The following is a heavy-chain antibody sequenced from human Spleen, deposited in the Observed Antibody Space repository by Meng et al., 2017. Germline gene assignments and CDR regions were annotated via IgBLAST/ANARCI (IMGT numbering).Heavy chain of an antibody. Sequence: GESLKISCAASGFTFSNAWMSWVRQAPGKGLVWVSRINSDGSSTTYADSVKGRFTISRDNAKNTLYLRMNSLRAEDTAVYYCARAQLEMATSHFYYYYGMDVWGQGTTVTVSS. V-gene: IGHV3-74*01. J-gene: IGHJ6*02. CDR2: INSDGSST. CDR1: GFTFSNAW. CDR3: ARAQLEMATSHFYYYYGMDV. D-gene: IGHD5-24*01.